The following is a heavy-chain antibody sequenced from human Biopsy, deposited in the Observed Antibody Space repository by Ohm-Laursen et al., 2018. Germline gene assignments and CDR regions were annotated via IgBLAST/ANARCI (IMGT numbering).Heavy chain of an antibody. D-gene: IGHD4-17*01. V-gene: IGHV1-69*10. Sequence: SVKVSCKASGGTVSRYAISWVRQAPGQGLEWMGGIIPVFGLATYAQRLQGRVSITADTSTNTAYMELSSLRSDDTAVYFCARGLPTEYGDYFSLDYWGQGILVTVSS. CDR1: GGTVSRYA. CDR2: IIPVFGLA. J-gene: IGHJ4*02. CDR3: ARGLPTEYGDYFSLDY.